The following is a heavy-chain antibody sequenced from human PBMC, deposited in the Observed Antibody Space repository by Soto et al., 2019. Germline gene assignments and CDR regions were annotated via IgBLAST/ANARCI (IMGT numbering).Heavy chain of an antibody. Sequence: SETLALTCTVSGGSISSGGYYWSWILQHPGTGLEWIGYIYYSGSTYYNPSLKSRVTISVDTSKNQFSLKRSSVTAADTAVEYCARDRANSDSSSGHNWFDPGGQGTLVTVSS. J-gene: IGHJ5*02. D-gene: IGHD6-13*01. V-gene: IGHV4-31*03. CDR1: GGSISSGGYY. CDR2: IYYSGST. CDR3: ARDRANSDSSSGHNWFDP.